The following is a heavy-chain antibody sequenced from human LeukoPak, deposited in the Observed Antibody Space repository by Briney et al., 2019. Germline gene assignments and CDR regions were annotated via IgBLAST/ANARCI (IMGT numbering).Heavy chain of an antibody. CDR3: ARTPSSIAASNY. D-gene: IGHD6-6*01. V-gene: IGHV1-69*04. Sequence: SVKVSCKASGGTFSSYAISWVRQAPGQGLEWMGRIIPILGIANYAQKFQGRVTTTADKSTSTAYMELSSLRSEDTAVYYCARTPSSIAASNYWGQGTLVTVSS. J-gene: IGHJ4*02. CDR2: IIPILGIA. CDR1: GGTFSSYA.